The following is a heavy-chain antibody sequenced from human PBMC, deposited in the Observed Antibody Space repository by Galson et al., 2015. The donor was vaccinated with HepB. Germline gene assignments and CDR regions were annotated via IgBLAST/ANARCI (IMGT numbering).Heavy chain of an antibody. CDR2: ISYDGSNK. J-gene: IGHJ4*02. CDR3: ARGSYYYDSSGYPDY. V-gene: IGHV3-30*03. Sequence: SLRLSCAASGFTFSSYSMNWVRQAPGKGLEWVAVISYDGSNKYYADSVKGRFTISRDNSKNTLYLQMNSLRAEDTAVYYCARGSYYYDSSGYPDYWGQGTLVTVSS. D-gene: IGHD3-22*01. CDR1: GFTFSSYS.